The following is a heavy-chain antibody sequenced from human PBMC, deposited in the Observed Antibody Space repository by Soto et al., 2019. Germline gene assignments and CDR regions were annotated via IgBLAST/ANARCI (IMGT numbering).Heavy chain of an antibody. D-gene: IGHD3-10*01. V-gene: IGHV3-72*01. CDR3: TVWGSGNDFGAA. CDR2: SKNNADSYTT. CDR1: GFTFSDHY. J-gene: IGHJ4*02. Sequence: EVQLVESGGGLVQPGGSLRLSCAASGFTFSDHYMDWVRQAPGKGLEWVGRSKNNADSYTTEYAASVKGRFTISRDGSKNSLFLQMNRLKTEDGAVYYCTVWGSGNDFGAAWGQGILVTVSS.